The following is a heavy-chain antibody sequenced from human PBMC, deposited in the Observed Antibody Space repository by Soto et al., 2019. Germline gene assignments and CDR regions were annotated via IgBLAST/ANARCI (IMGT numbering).Heavy chain of an antibody. CDR3: ARAVSSSWGFDY. Sequence: QVQLVESGGGVVQPGRSLGLSCVASGFTFSSYAMHWVRQAPGKGLEWVAVISYDGSNKYYADSVKGRCTISRDNSKNTLYLQMNSLRTDDTSVYYCARAVSSSWGFDYWGQGTLVTVSS. CDR1: GFTFSSYA. J-gene: IGHJ4*02. CDR2: ISYDGSNK. D-gene: IGHD6-13*01. V-gene: IGHV3-30-3*01.